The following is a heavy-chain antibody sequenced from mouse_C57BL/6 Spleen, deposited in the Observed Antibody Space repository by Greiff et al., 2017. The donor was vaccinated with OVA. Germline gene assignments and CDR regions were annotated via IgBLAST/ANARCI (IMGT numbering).Heavy chain of an antibody. CDR1: GFTFTDYY. Sequence: EVKVEESGGGLVQPGGSLSLSCAASGFTFTDYYMSWVRQPPGKALEWLGFIRNKANGYTTEYSAYVKGRFTISRDNSQCFLYLQMKDLRAEDSATDYCARYPDDGYYVVDYWGQGTTLTVSS. CDR2: IRNKANGYTT. D-gene: IGHD2-3*01. J-gene: IGHJ2*01. CDR3: ARYPDDGYYVVDY. V-gene: IGHV7-3*01.